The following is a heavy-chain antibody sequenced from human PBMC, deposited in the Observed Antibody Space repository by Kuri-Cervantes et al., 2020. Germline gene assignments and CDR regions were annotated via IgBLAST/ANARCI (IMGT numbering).Heavy chain of an antibody. J-gene: IGHJ6*02. V-gene: IGHV3-21*04. Sequence: GESLKISCAASGFTFSSYAMSWVRQAPGKGLEWVSAISGSSSYIYYADSVKGRFTISRDNAKNSLYLQMNSLRAEDTAVYYCARGPTGGVGGVNFYGMDVWGQGTTVTVSS. D-gene: IGHD3-16*01. CDR3: ARGPTGGVGGVNFYGMDV. CDR1: GFTFSSYA. CDR2: ISGSSSYI.